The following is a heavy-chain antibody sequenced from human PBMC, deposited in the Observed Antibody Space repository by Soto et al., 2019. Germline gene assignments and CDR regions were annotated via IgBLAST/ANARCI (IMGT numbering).Heavy chain of an antibody. J-gene: IGHJ4*02. CDR2: ISWNSGSI. CDR3: AKGGGGYSYGQFDY. CDR1: GFTFDDYA. D-gene: IGHD5-18*01. V-gene: IGHV3-9*01. Sequence: GGSLRLSCAASGFTFDDYAMHWARQAPGKGLEWVSGISWNSGSIGYADSVKGRFTISRDNAKNSLYLQMNSLRAEDTALYYCAKGGGGYSYGQFDYWGQGTLVTVSS.